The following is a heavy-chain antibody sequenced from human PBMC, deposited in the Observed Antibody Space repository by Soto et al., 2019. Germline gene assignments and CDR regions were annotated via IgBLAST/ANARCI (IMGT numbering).Heavy chain of an antibody. D-gene: IGHD2-2*01. Sequence: PSETLSLTCTVSGGSISSSSYYWGWIRQPPGKGLEWIGSIYYSGSTYYKPYLKSRVTISVDTSKNQISLKKSYVTAADTAVYYCARPVRNNWFDPWGQGTLVTVSS. V-gene: IGHV4-39*01. CDR3: ARPVRNNWFDP. CDR2: IYYSGST. CDR1: GGSISSSSYY. J-gene: IGHJ5*02.